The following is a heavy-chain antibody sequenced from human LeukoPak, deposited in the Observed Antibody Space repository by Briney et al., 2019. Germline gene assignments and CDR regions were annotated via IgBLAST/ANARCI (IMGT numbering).Heavy chain of an antibody. Sequence: PGGSLRLSCVASGFTFSSYAMSWVRQAPGKGLEWVAVISYDGSNKYYADSVKGRFTISRDNSKNTLYLQMNSLRAEDTAVYYCAKDGSFDYWGQGTLVTVSS. J-gene: IGHJ4*02. CDR1: GFTFSSYA. V-gene: IGHV3-30*18. CDR2: ISYDGSNK. D-gene: IGHD2-2*03. CDR3: AKDGSFDY.